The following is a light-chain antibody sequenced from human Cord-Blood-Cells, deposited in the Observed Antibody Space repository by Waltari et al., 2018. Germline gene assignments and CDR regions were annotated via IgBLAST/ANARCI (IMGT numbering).Light chain of an antibody. V-gene: IGKV2-28*01. CDR3: MQALQTPRT. CDR2: LCS. CDR1: QNLLHSNGYNY. Sequence: DIVMTQSPLSLPVTPGEPASISCRSSQNLLHSNGYNYLDWYLQKPGQSPQLLIYLCSNRASGVPDRFSGSGSGTDFTLKISRVEAEDVGVYYCMQALQTPRTFGQGTKVEIK. J-gene: IGKJ1*01.